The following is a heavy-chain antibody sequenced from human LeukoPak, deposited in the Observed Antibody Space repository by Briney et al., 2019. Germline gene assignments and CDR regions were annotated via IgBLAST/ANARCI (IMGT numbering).Heavy chain of an antibody. D-gene: IGHD1/OR15-1a*01. CDR1: GYTLTELS. Sequence: ASVKVSCKVSGYTLTELSMHWVRQAPGKGLEWVGGFDPEDGETIYAQKFQGRVTITADKSTSTAYMELSSLRSEDTAVYYCARENKLLQGAFDIWGQGTMVTVSS. CDR2: FDPEDGET. CDR3: ARENKLLQGAFDI. V-gene: IGHV1-24*01. J-gene: IGHJ3*02.